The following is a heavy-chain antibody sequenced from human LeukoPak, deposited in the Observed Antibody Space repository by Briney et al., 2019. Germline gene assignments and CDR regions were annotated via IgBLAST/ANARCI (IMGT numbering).Heavy chain of an antibody. J-gene: IGHJ4*02. D-gene: IGHD5-12*01. CDR1: GYTFTGYY. CDR2: INPDSGDS. V-gene: IGHV1-2*02. Sequence: ASVKVSCKASGYTFTGYYIHWVRQAPGQGLEWMAWINPDSGDSYSAPKFQGRVTMTRDTSISTASMEVSWLTSDDTAVHYCATGVATAFTNWGQGTLVTVSS. CDR3: ATGVATAFTN.